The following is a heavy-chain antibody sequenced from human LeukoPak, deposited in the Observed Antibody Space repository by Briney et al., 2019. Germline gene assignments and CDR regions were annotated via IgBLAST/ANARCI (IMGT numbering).Heavy chain of an antibody. Sequence: SETLSLTCVVSGYSISSAYYWGWIRQPPGKGLEWIGSISQSGNTYYTASLKSRGSVSFETSHNHFSITLSAVTAADTATYYCARKQKMGVDHWGQGTLVTVSS. D-gene: IGHD3-16*01. CDR1: GYSISSAYY. V-gene: IGHV4-38-2*01. CDR2: ISQSGNT. CDR3: ARKQKMGVDH. J-gene: IGHJ4*02.